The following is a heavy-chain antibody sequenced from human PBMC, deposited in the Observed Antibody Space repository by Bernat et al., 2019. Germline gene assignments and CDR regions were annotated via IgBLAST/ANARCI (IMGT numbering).Heavy chain of an antibody. CDR1: GGSISSYY. D-gene: IGHD3-22*01. CDR2: IYYSGST. Sequence: QVQLQESGPGLVKPSETLSLTCTVSGGSISSYYWSWIRQPPGKGLEWIGYIYYSGSTNYNPSLKSRVTISVDTSKNQFSLKLSSVTAADTAVYYCARTPSTMITNWFDPWGQGTLVIVSS. CDR3: ARTPSTMITNWFDP. J-gene: IGHJ5*02. V-gene: IGHV4-59*01.